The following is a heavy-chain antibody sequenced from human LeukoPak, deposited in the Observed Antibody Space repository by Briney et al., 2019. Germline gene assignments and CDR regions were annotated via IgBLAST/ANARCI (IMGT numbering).Heavy chain of an antibody. D-gene: IGHD3-16*01. CDR3: ARYDREAWFDP. CDR1: GGSISSGGYY. J-gene: IGHJ5*02. CDR2: IYYSGST. Sequence: SETLSLTCTVSGGSISSGGYYWSWIRQHPGKGLEWIGYIYYSGSTYYNPSLKSRVTISVDTSKNQFSLKLSSVTAADTAVYYCARYDREAWFDPWGQGTLVTVSS. V-gene: IGHV4-31*03.